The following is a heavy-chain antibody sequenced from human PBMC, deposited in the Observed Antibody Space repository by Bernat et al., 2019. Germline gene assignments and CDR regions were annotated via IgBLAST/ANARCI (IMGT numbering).Heavy chain of an antibody. J-gene: IGHJ4*02. CDR2: IWYDGSNI. V-gene: IGHV3-33*01. CDR1: GFTFSSYG. CDR3: SRDRMSVGSGYYPTDY. D-gene: IGHD3-10*01. Sequence: QVQLVESGGGVVQPGRSLRLSCAASGFTFSSYGMHWVRQAPGKGLEWVAVIWYDGSNIYYADSVKGRFTISRDNSKNTLYLQMNSLRAEDTAVYYCSRDRMSVGSGYYPTDYWGQGTMVTVSS.